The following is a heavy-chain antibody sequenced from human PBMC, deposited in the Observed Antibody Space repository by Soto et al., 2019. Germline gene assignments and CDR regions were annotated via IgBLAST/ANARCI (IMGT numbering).Heavy chain of an antibody. D-gene: IGHD1-1*01. Sequence: EVQLLESGGGLVQPGGSLRLSCAVSAFTFSSYAMSWVRHAPGKGLEWVSAISGSGGSTYYADSVKGRFTISRDNSKNTLYLQMNSLRAEDTAVYYCAKRKRDYYDMDVWGQGTTVTVSS. CDR3: AKRKRDYYDMDV. V-gene: IGHV3-23*01. CDR1: AFTFSSYA. CDR2: ISGSGGST. J-gene: IGHJ6*02.